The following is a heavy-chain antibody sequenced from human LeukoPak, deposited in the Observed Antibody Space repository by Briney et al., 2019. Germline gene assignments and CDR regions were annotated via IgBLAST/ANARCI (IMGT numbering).Heavy chain of an antibody. CDR2: ISYDGSNK. V-gene: IGHV3-30-3*01. CDR1: GFTFSSYA. Sequence: GRSLRLSCAASGFTFSSYAMHWVRQAPGKGLEWVAVISYDGSNKYYADSVKGRFTISRDNSKNTLYLQMNSLRAEDTAVYYCAGTPGPYYFDYWGQGTLVTVSS. J-gene: IGHJ4*02. CDR3: AGTPGPYYFDY.